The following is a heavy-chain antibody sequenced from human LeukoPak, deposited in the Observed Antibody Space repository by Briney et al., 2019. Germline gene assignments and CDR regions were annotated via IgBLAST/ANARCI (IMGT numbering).Heavy chain of an antibody. V-gene: IGHV3-7*01. Sequence: GGSLRLSCAASGFTFSSYVMHWVRQAPGKGLEWVANIKQDGSEKNYVDSVKGRFTISRDNAKNSLSLRMNSLSAEDTAVYYCATGYSSGWYFYFQHWGQGSLVSVSS. CDR2: IKQDGSEK. D-gene: IGHD6-19*01. CDR1: GFTFSSYV. J-gene: IGHJ1*01. CDR3: ATGYSSGWYFYFQH.